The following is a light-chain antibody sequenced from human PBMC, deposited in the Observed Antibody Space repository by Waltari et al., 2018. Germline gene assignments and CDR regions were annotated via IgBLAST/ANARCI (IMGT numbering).Light chain of an antibody. V-gene: IGLV2-8*01. CDR3: NSYAGSNNNV. Sequence: QSALTQPPSASGSPGQSVTISCTGTSNDVGAYNYVSWYQQHPGKAPKLMIYEVTKRHARVPARFSGSKSGNTASLTVSGLQAEDEADYYCNSYAGSNNNVFGTGTKVTVL. CDR1: SNDVGAYNY. J-gene: IGLJ1*01. CDR2: EVT.